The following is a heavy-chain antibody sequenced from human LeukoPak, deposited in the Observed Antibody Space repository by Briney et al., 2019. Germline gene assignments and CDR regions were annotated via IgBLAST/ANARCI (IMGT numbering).Heavy chain of an antibody. CDR1: GGSISSYY. CDR2: IYYSGST. J-gene: IGHJ5*02. Sequence: SETLSLTCTVSGGSISSYYWSWIRQPPGKGLEWIGYIYYSGSTNYNPSLKSRVTISVDTSKNQFSLKLSSVTAADTAVYYCARDLDHPRNWFDPWGQGTLVTVSS. V-gene: IGHV4-4*08. CDR3: ARDLDHPRNWFDP.